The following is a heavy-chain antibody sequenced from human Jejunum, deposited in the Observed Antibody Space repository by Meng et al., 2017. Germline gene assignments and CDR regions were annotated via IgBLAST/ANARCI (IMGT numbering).Heavy chain of an antibody. V-gene: IGHV4-4*02. D-gene: IGHD5-12*01. J-gene: IGHJ5*02. CDR3: ARDLLGPAIAASGYFDP. CDR1: GGSISDSNW. Sequence: QVQLQESGTGLVKPSGTLSLTCAVSGGSISDSNWWSWVRQPPGKGLEWIGEIYHTGSTNYNPSLKSRVTMSLDKSKNQFFLDLTSVTAADTAVYYCARDLLGPAIAASGYFDPWGQGTLVTVSS. CDR2: IYHTGST.